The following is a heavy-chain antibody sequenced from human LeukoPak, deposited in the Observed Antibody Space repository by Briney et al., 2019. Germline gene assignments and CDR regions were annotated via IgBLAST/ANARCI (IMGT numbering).Heavy chain of an antibody. CDR3: AKGAERWLQYIDY. CDR1: GFTFDGYD. D-gene: IGHD5-24*01. V-gene: IGHV3-20*04. Sequence: GGSLRLSCAASGFTFDGYDMRWVRQAPGKGLEWVSGISWNGGSVGYADSVKGRFTISRDNAKNSLYLQMNSLRGEDTALYYCAKGAERWLQYIDYWGQGSLVTVSS. CDR2: ISWNGGSV. J-gene: IGHJ4*02.